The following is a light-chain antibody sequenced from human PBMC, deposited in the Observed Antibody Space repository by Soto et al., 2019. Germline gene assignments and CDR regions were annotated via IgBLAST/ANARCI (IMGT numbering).Light chain of an antibody. CDR2: EVS. V-gene: IGLV2-14*01. CDR1: SSDVGGYNY. CDR3: SSYTSSGTLMV. Sequence: QSALTQPASVSGSPGQSITIPCTGTSSDVGGYNYVSWYQQYPGKAPKLMIYEVSNRPSGVSNRFSGSKSGNTASLTISGLQAEDEADYYCSSYTSSGTLMVFGGGTKLTVL. J-gene: IGLJ2*01.